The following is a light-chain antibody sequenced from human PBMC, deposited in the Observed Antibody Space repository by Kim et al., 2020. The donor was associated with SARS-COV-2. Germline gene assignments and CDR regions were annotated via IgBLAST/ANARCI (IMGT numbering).Light chain of an antibody. CDR1: KLGNKY. CDR3: QTWDTATVV. CDR2: QND. V-gene: IGLV3-1*01. J-gene: IGLJ2*01. Sequence: SYELTQPPSVSVSPGQTASITCSGDKLGNKYACWYQQKPGQSPVLVIYQNDRRPSGIPGRFSGSNSGNTATLTISGTQTVDEADYYCQTWDTATVVFGGGTQLDRP.